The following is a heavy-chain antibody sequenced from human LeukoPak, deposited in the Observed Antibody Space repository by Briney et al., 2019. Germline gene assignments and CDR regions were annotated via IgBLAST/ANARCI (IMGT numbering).Heavy chain of an antibody. Sequence: QTGGSLRLSCAASGFTFSSYEMNWVRQAPGKGLEWVSYISSSGTPIHYADSVKGRFTISRDNAKNSLFLQMNSLRAEDTAVYYCARKKTACGGDCYDSWGQGTLVTVSS. J-gene: IGHJ4*02. V-gene: IGHV3-48*03. CDR1: GFTFSSYE. D-gene: IGHD2-21*01. CDR3: ARKKTACGGDCYDS. CDR2: ISSSGTPI.